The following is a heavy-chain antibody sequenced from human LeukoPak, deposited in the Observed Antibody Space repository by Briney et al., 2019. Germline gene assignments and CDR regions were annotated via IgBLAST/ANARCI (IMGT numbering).Heavy chain of an antibody. Sequence: SQTLSLTCAISGDSVSSNSAAWNWIRQSPSRGLEWLGRTYYRPKWYNDYAVSVKSRITINPDTSKNQFSLQLNSVTPEDTAVYYCAREGMRIWGYSSGPYYFDYWGQGTLVTVSS. CDR2: TYYRPKWYN. V-gene: IGHV6-1*01. CDR1: GDSVSSNSAA. J-gene: IGHJ4*02. CDR3: AREGMRIWGYSSGPYYFDY. D-gene: IGHD6-19*01.